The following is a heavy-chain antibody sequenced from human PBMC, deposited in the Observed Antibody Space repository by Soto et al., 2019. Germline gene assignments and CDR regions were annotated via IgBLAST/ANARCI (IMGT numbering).Heavy chain of an antibody. D-gene: IGHD6-6*01. CDR3: ASLGRIAARYAFDI. CDR1: GYTFTSYD. J-gene: IGHJ3*02. CDR2: MNPNSGNT. Sequence: ASVKVSCKASGYTFTSYDINWVRQATGQGLEWMGWMNPNSGNTGYAQKFQGRVTMTRNTSISTAYMELSSLRSEDTAVYYCASLGRIAARYAFDIWGQGTMVTVSS. V-gene: IGHV1-8*01.